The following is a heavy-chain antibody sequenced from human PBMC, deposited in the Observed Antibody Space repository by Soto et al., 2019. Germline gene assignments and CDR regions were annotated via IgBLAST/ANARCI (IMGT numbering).Heavy chain of an antibody. Sequence: WRSLRLPCAASGFTFSSYWMHWVRQAPEMGLVWVCRSNSDGSRRRYAVSGKCRFTISRDDAKITLYLQIIILRAEATAVYYCARAGGVGTTRGRRFDPWGQGTLVTVSS. V-gene: IGHV3-74*01. CDR1: GFTFSSYW. CDR3: ARAGGVGTTRGRRFDP. CDR2: SNSDGSRR. J-gene: IGHJ5*02. D-gene: IGHD1-26*01.